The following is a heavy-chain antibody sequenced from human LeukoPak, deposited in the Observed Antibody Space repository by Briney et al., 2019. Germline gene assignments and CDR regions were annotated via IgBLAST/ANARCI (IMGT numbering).Heavy chain of an antibody. CDR2: ISAYNGNT. CDR3: ARVLSTIFGVVIDHAFEI. CDR1: GYTFTSYG. J-gene: IGHJ3*02. D-gene: IGHD3-3*01. V-gene: IGHV1-18*01. Sequence: ASVKVSCKASGYTFTSYGISWVRQAPGQGLEWMGWISAYNGNTNYAQKLQGRVTMTTDTSTSTAYMELRSLRSDDTAVYYCARVLSTIFGVVIDHAFEIWGQGTMVTVSS.